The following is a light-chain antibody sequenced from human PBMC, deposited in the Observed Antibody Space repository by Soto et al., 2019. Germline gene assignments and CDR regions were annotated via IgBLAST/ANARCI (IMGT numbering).Light chain of an antibody. J-gene: IGKJ1*01. V-gene: IGKV1-5*02. CDR1: QSVSTR. Sequence: DIQMTQSPSSLSASVGDRVTIICRARQSVSTRLAWYQQKPGKAPKVLIYDASSWAGGVPSRFTGSGSGTEFTLTISSLQPDDFATYYCQQYNSYSFGQGTKVDIK. CDR3: QQYNSYS. CDR2: DAS.